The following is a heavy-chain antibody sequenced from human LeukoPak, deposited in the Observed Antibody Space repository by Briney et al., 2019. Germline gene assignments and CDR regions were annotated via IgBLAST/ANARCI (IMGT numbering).Heavy chain of an antibody. V-gene: IGHV4-30-4*01. J-gene: IGHJ1*01. CDR3: ASTVTENFQH. CDR2: IYYSGST. CDR1: GGSISSGDYY. D-gene: IGHD4-17*01. Sequence: SETLSLTCTVSGGSISSGDYYWRWIRQPPGKGLEWVGYIYYSGSTYYNPSLKSRVTISVDTSKNQFSLKLSSVTAADTAVYYCASTVTENFQHWGQGTLVTVSS.